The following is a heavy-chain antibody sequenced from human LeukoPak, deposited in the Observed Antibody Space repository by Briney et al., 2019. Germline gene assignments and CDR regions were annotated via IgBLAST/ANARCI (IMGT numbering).Heavy chain of an antibody. Sequence: GGSLRLSCAASGFTLSTYWMSWVRQALGKGLEWVANIKQDGSEKYYAGSMKGRFTISRDNSKNTLYLQINSLRTEDTAIYYCAKDDILTGYSLDYWGQGTLVTVSS. CDR2: IKQDGSEK. J-gene: IGHJ4*02. D-gene: IGHD3-9*01. CDR1: GFTLSTYW. CDR3: AKDDILTGYSLDY. V-gene: IGHV3-7*01.